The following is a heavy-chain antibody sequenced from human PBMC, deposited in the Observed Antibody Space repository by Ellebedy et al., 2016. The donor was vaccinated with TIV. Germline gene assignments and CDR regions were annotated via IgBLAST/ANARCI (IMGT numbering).Heavy chain of an antibody. CDR3: ARGSMDV. V-gene: IGHV3-13*01. J-gene: IGHJ6*02. Sequence: GGSLRLXXAASGFTFSSYDMHWVRQATGKGLEWVSAIGTAGDTYYPGSVKGRFTISRENAKNSLYLQMNSLRAGDTAVYYCARGSMDVWGQGTTVTVSS. CDR1: GFTFSSYD. CDR2: IGTAGDT.